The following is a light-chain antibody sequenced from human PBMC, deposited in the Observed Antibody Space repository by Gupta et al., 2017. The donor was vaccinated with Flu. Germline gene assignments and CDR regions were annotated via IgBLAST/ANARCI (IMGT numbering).Light chain of an antibody. Sequence: SDELTQPPSVSVSPGQTARITSSGVVLPKKYVYWYQQKAGQAPVLLIYKDSERPSGVPERFSGSTSGTIVTLTTSGVQAEDEADYYCQSADSSGGYKGIFGGGTKLTVL. CDR2: KDS. CDR1: VLPKKY. CDR3: QSADSSGGYKGI. V-gene: IGLV3-25*02. J-gene: IGLJ2*01.